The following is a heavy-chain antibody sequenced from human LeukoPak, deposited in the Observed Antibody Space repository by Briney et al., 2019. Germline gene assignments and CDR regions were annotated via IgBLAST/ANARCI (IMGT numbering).Heavy chain of an antibody. D-gene: IGHD5-18*01. CDR3: ARDSHSYGYSHAFDI. CDR1: GYTFTSYY. J-gene: IGHJ3*02. V-gene: IGHV1-46*01. Sequence: ASVKVSCKASGYTFTSYYMHWVRQAPGQGLEWMGIINPSGGSTSYAQKFQGRVTMTRDMSTSTVYMELSSLRSEDTAVYYCARDSHSYGYSHAFDIWGQGTTVTVSS. CDR2: INPSGGST.